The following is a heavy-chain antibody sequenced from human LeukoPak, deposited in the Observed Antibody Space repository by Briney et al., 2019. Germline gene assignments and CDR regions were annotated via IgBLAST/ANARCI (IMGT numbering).Heavy chain of an antibody. CDR1: GFTFSIYA. CDR2: VGGTGGGT. Sequence: GGSLRLSCTASGFTFSIYAMNWVRQAPGKGPEWVSGVGGTGGGTYYTDSVKGRFSTSRDNSKNSLYLQMHSLRAEDTAMYYCARNYYFDSSRYSDHYFFDIWGQGTMVTVSS. V-gene: IGHV3-23*01. D-gene: IGHD3-22*01. J-gene: IGHJ3*02. CDR3: ARNYYFDSSRYSDHYFFDI.